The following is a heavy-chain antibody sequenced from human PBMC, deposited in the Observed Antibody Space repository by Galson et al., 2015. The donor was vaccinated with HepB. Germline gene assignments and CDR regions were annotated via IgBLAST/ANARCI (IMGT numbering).Heavy chain of an antibody. D-gene: IGHD1-26*01. CDR2: ISGSGGST. J-gene: IGHJ4*02. CDR3: AKDQVGATGWDY. CDR1: GFTFSSYA. V-gene: IGHV3-23*01. Sequence: SLRLSCAASGFTFSSYAMSWVRQAPGKGLEWVSAISGSGGSTYYADSVKGRFTISRDNSKNTLYLQMNSLRAEDTAVYYCAKDQVGATGWDYWGQGTLVTVSS.